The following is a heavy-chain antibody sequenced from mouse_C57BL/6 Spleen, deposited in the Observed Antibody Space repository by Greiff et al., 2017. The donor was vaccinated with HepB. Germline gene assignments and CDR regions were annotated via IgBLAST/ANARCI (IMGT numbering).Heavy chain of an antibody. J-gene: IGHJ3*01. D-gene: IGHD2-4*01. Sequence: QVQLQQSGPELVKPGASVKISCKASGYAFSSSWMNWVKQRPGKGLEWIGRIYPGDGDTNYNGKFKGKATLTADKSSSTAYMQLSSLTSEDSAVYFCARVYDYDGFAYWGQGTLVTVSA. V-gene: IGHV1-82*01. CDR2: IYPGDGDT. CDR1: GYAFSSSW. CDR3: ARVYDYDGFAY.